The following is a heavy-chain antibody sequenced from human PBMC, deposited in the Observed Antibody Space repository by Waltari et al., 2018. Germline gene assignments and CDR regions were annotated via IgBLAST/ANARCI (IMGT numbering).Heavy chain of an antibody. Sequence: QLPLQESAPGLVKPSVTLSPTCTGSGDSMNSTSWWSWVRQPPERGLEWIGQIHSSGRNYYNPSLESRVTISLDTSNMQFSLKLTSTTAADTAVYYCARDRGIGLYFDSWGQGTLVTVSP. D-gene: IGHD1-26*01. CDR2: IHSSGRN. CDR3: ARDRGIGLYFDS. CDR1: GDSMNSTSW. J-gene: IGHJ4*02. V-gene: IGHV4-4*02.